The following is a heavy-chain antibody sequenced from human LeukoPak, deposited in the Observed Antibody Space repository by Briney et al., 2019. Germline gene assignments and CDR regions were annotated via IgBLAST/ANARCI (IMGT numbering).Heavy chain of an antibody. J-gene: IGHJ4*02. CDR1: GFTFSSYG. CDR3: AKTMSPYYYDSSGF. V-gene: IGHV3-30*02. Sequence: GGSLRLSCAASGFTFSSYGMHWVRQAPGKGLEGVAFIRYDGSNKYYADSVKGRFTISRDNSKNTLYLQMNSLRAEDTSVYYCAKTMSPYYYDSSGFWGQGTLVTVSS. CDR2: IRYDGSNK. D-gene: IGHD3-22*01.